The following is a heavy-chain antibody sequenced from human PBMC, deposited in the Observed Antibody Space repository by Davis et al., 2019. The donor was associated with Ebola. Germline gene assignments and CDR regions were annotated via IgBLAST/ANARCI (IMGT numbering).Heavy chain of an antibody. Sequence: GESLKISCAASGFTFSSYWMSWVRQAPGKGLEWVGRIKSKTDGGTTDYAAPVKGRFTISRDDSKNTLYLQMNSLKTEDTAVYYCTTAGDIVVVPAAADYWGQGTLVTVSS. D-gene: IGHD2-2*01. CDR2: IKSKTDGGTT. CDR1: GFTFSSYW. V-gene: IGHV3-15*01. CDR3: TTAGDIVVVPAAADY. J-gene: IGHJ4*02.